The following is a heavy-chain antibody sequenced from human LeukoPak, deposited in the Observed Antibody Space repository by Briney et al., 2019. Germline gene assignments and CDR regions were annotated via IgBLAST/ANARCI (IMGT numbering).Heavy chain of an antibody. V-gene: IGHV3-23*01. J-gene: IGHJ4*02. CDR2: ITGSGGNA. CDR1: GFTFSNYA. Sequence: GGSLRLSCAASGFTFSNYAMSWVRQAPGKGLEWVSAITGSGGNAYYADSVKGRFTISRDNSKNTLYLQMNSLRAEDTAVYYCARDGGTIAAAAYFDYWGQGTLVTVSS. D-gene: IGHD6-13*01. CDR3: ARDGGTIAAAAYFDY.